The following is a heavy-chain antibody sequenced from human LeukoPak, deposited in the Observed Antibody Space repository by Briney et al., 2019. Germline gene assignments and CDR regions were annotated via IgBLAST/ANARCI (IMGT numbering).Heavy chain of an antibody. CDR3: ARAIAVASRGWFDP. D-gene: IGHD6-19*01. Sequence: SQTLSLTCTISGGSISSGGYYWSWIRQPPGKGLEWIGYIYHSGSTYYNPSLKSRVTISVDTSKNQFSLKLSSVTAADTAVYYCARAIAVASRGWFDPWGQGTLVTVSS. CDR2: IYHSGST. CDR1: GGSISSGGYY. J-gene: IGHJ5*02. V-gene: IGHV4-30-2*02.